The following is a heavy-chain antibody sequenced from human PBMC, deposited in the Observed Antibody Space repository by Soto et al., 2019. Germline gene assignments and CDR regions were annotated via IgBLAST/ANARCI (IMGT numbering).Heavy chain of an antibody. J-gene: IGHJ4*02. D-gene: IGHD3-22*01. CDR2: INTYDGNT. Sequence: QVQLLQSGAEVKKPGASVKVSCKASGYTFTSYGIAWVRQAPGQGLEWMGWINTYDGNTNYAQEFQGRVTMTTDTSTSTAYMELRSLRSDDTAVYYCARVRLTMIVVPFGVLWGQGTLVTVSS. V-gene: IGHV1-18*04. CDR3: ARVRLTMIVVPFGVL. CDR1: GYTFTSYG.